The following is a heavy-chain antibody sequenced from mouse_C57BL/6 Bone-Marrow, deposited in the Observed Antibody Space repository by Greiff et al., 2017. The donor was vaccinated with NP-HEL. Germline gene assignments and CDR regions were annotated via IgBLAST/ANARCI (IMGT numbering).Heavy chain of an antibody. V-gene: IGHV7-3*01. J-gene: IGHJ2*01. CDR1: GFTFTDYY. Sequence: DVKLVESGGGLVQPGGSLSLSCAASGFTFTDYYMSWVRQPPGKALEWLGFIRNKANGYTTEYSASVKGRFTISRDNSQSILYLQMNALRAEDSATYYCARYFHDYFDYWGQGTTLTVSS. CDR2: IRNKANGYTT. CDR3: ARYFHDYFDY.